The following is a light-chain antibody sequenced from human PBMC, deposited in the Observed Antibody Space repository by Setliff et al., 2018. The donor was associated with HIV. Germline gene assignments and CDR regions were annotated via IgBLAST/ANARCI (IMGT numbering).Light chain of an antibody. CDR1: SSDVGGYNY. V-gene: IGLV2-11*01. Sequence: QSGLTQPRSVSGSPGQSVTMSCTGTSSDVGGYNYVSWYQQHPGKAPKLMIYDVSKRPSGVPDRFSGSKSGNTAFLTISGLQGEDEADYYCCSYAGSYTVLFGGGTKVTVL. CDR2: DVS. CDR3: CSYAGSYTVL. J-gene: IGLJ2*01.